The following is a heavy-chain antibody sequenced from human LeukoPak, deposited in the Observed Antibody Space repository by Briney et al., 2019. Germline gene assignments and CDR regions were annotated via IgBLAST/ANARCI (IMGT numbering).Heavy chain of an antibody. CDR3: AREGLGELSLNDY. V-gene: IGHV4-38-2*02. CDR2: IYHSGST. D-gene: IGHD3-10*01. Sequence: SETLSLTCTVSGYSISSGYYWGWIRQPPGKGLEWIGSIYHSGSTYYNPSLKSRVTISVDTSKNQFSLKLSSVTAADTAVYYCAREGLGELSLNDYWGQGTLVTVSS. CDR1: GYSISSGYY. J-gene: IGHJ4*02.